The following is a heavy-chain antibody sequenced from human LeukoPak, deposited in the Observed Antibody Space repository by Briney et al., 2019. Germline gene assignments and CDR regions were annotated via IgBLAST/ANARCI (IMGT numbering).Heavy chain of an antibody. CDR1: GFTFSSYA. CDR2: ISYDGSNK. J-gene: IGHJ4*02. V-gene: IGHV3-30*01. CDR3: ARGSTMVRGVKSFSDY. D-gene: IGHD3-10*01. Sequence: PGGSLRLSCAASGFTFSSYAMHWVRQAPGKGLEWVAVISYDGSNKYYADSVKGRFTISRDNSKNTLYLQMNSLRAEDTAVYYCARGSTMVRGVKSFSDYWGQGTLVTVSS.